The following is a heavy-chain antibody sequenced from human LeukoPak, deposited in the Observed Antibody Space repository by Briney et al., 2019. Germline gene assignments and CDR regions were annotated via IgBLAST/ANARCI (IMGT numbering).Heavy chain of an antibody. J-gene: IGHJ4*02. D-gene: IGHD1-1*01. CDR3: ARDPNGRGGY. Sequence: ASVKVSCKASGYTFTSYGISWVRQAPGQGLEWMGWISAYNGNSNYAQKFQGRVTITADKSTSTAYMELSSLRSEDTAVYYCARDPNGRGGYWGQGTLVTVSS. V-gene: IGHV1-18*01. CDR1: GYTFTSYG. CDR2: ISAYNGNS.